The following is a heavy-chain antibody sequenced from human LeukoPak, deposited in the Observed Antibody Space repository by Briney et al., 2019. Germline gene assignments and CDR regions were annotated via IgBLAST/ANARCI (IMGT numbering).Heavy chain of an antibody. CDR2: IKEDGSQK. CDR3: ATHSGIQPFDY. J-gene: IGHJ4*02. D-gene: IGHD5-18*01. CDR1: GFIFSTYW. V-gene: IGHV3-7*01. Sequence: PGGSLRLSCAASGFIFSTYWMSWVRQAPGKGLEWVANIKEDGSQKYYVDSVKGRFTISRDNAKNSLYLQMNSLRAEDTAVYYCATHSGIQPFDYWGLGTLVAVSS.